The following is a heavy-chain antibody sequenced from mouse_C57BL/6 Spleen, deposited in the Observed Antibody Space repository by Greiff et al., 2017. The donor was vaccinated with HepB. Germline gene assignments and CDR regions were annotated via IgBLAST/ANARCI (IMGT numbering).Heavy chain of an antibody. V-gene: IGHV1-59*01. J-gene: IGHJ4*01. CDR2: IDPSDSYT. CDR3: ASRRAMDY. CDR1: GYTFTSYW. Sequence: QVQLQQPGAELVRPGTSVKLSCKASGYTFTSYWMHWVKQRPGQGLEWIGVIDPSDSYTNYNQKFKGKATLTVDTSSSTAYMQLSSLTSEDSAVYYCASRRAMDYWGQGTSVTVSS.